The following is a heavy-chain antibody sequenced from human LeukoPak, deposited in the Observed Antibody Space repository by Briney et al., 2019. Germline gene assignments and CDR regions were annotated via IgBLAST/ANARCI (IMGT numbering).Heavy chain of an antibody. CDR1: GDSISSSSLY. Sequence: SETLSLTCTVSGDSISSSSLYWGWIRQPPGKGLEWIGSIYYSGSTYYNPSLKSRVTISVDRSKNQFSLKLSSVAAADTAVYYCARGDWNSLFDYWGQGTLVTVSS. D-gene: IGHD1-7*01. V-gene: IGHV4-39*07. CDR3: ARGDWNSLFDY. J-gene: IGHJ4*02. CDR2: IYYSGST.